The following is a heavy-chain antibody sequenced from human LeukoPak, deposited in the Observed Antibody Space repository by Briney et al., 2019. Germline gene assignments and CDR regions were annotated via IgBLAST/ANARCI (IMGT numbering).Heavy chain of an antibody. Sequence: ASVKVSCKASGYTFTGYYMHWVRQAPGQGLEWMGWISAYNGNTNYAQKLQGRVTMTTDTSTSTAYMELRSLRSDDTAVYYCARETFGSGMDVWGQGTTVTVSS. D-gene: IGHD3-16*01. V-gene: IGHV1-18*04. CDR3: ARETFGSGMDV. CDR2: ISAYNGNT. CDR1: GYTFTGYY. J-gene: IGHJ6*02.